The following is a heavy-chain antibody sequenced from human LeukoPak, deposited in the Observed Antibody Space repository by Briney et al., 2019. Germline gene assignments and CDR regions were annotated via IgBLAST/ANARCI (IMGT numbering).Heavy chain of an antibody. CDR1: GGTFSSYA. CDR3: ARDPISGSYLYYYYGMDV. CDR2: IIPIFGTA. D-gene: IGHD1-26*01. V-gene: IGHV1-69*13. J-gene: IGHJ6*02. Sequence: SVKVSCKASGGTFSSYAISWVRQAPGQGLEWMGGIIPIFGTANYAQKFQGRVTITADESTSTAYMELSSLRSEDTAVYYCARDPISGSYLYYYYGMDVWAKGPRSPSP.